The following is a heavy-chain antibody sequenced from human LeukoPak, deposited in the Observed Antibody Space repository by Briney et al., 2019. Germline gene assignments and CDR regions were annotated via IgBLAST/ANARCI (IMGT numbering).Heavy chain of an antibody. J-gene: IGHJ4*02. CDR1: GFTFSSYK. CDR3: ARDSGSYFDY. Sequence: PGGSLRLSCAASGFTFSSYKMNWVRQAPGKGLEWVSSINSGVTYIYYADSLKGRFTISRDNAKNSLYLQMNSLRAEDTAVYYCARDSGSYFDYWGQGTLVTVSS. V-gene: IGHV3-21*01. CDR2: INSGVTYI. D-gene: IGHD1-26*01.